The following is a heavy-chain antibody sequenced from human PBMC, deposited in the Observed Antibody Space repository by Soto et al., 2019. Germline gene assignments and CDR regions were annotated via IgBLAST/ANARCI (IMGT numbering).Heavy chain of an antibody. D-gene: IGHD3-10*01. CDR3: ARSAGVVDGDDY. CDR1: GYIFINYG. J-gene: IGHJ4*02. V-gene: IGHV1-18*01. CDR2: INSYNGNT. Sequence: QVQLVQSGAEVKKPGASVKVSCKASGYIFINYGINWVRQAPGQGLEWMGWINSYNGNTNSAQKLQSRVTMTTDTSTNTAYMELRSLTADDTAVYYCARSAGVVDGDDYWGQGTLVTVSS.